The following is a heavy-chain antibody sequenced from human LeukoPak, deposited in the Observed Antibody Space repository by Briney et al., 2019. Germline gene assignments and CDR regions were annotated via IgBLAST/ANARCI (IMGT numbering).Heavy chain of an antibody. J-gene: IGHJ3*01. Sequence: SETLSLTCTVSTHSVSTDYYWGWIRQPPGKGLEWVGSIYHDGSTYYTPSLKSRGTISVDTSNNQFSLKLNSVTAADTAVYYCARITDRTIFGEIMHGFDVWGQGTPVTVSS. CDR3: ARITDRTIFGEIMHGFDV. CDR2: IYHDGST. V-gene: IGHV4-38-2*02. CDR1: THSVSTDYY. D-gene: IGHD3-3*01.